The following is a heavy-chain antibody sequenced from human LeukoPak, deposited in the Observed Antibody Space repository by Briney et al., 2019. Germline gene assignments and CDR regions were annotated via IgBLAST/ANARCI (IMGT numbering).Heavy chain of an antibody. CDR2: LSGSGGTT. V-gene: IGHV3-23*01. CDR1: GFTFSNYA. CDR3: AKGRSYLDY. J-gene: IGHJ4*02. Sequence: GGSLRLSCAASGFTFSNYAMTWVRQAPGKGLEWVSALSGSGGTTYYADSVKGRFTISRDNSKNTLWLQMNTLRAEDTAVYYCAKGRSYLDYWGQGTLVTVSS.